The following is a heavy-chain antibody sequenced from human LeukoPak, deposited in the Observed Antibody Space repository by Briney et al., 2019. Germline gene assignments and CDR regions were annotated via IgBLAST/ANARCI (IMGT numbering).Heavy chain of an antibody. Sequence: ASVKVSCKASGYTFTSYDINWVRQATGQGLEWMGWMNPNSGNTGYAQKFQGRVTITTDESTSTAYMELSSLRSEDTAVYYCARDRYPYIAAGEGLGAFDIWGQGTMVTVSS. CDR3: ARDRYPYIAAGEGLGAFDI. CDR1: GYTFTSYD. J-gene: IGHJ3*02. D-gene: IGHD6-13*01. V-gene: IGHV1-8*01. CDR2: MNPNSGNT.